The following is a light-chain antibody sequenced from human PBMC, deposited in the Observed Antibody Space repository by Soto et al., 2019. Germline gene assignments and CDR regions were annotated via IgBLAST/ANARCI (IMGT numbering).Light chain of an antibody. Sequence: QSALTQPPSASGTPGQRVTISCSGSSSKIGSNYVYWYQQLPGTAPKLLIYRNNQRPSGVPDRFSGSKSGTSASLAIIGLRSEDEADYYCAAWDDSLSVYVFGTGTKVTVL. CDR1: SSKIGSNY. J-gene: IGLJ1*01. V-gene: IGLV1-47*01. CDR3: AAWDDSLSVYV. CDR2: RNN.